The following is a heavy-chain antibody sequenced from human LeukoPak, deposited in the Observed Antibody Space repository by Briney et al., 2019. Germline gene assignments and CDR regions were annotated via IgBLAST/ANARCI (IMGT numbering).Heavy chain of an antibody. J-gene: IGHJ4*02. D-gene: IGHD3-3*01. Sequence: GGSLRLSCAASGFTFSSYWMSWVRQAPGKGLEWVANIKQAGGEKYYVDSVKGRFTISRDNAKHSLYLQMNSLRVEDTAVYYCARGGASPASITIFGVVTTSVFDYWGQGTLVTVSS. V-gene: IGHV3-7*01. CDR1: GFTFSSYW. CDR3: ARGGASPASITIFGVVTTSVFDY. CDR2: IKQAGGEK.